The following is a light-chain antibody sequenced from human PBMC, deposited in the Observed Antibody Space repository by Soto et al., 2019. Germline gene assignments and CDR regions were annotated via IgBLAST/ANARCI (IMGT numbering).Light chain of an antibody. CDR2: AAS. CDR3: QQYRT. J-gene: IGKJ1*01. CDR1: QSVSSSD. V-gene: IGKV3-20*01. Sequence: EIVLTQSPGTLSLSPGERATLSCRASQSVSSSDLAWYQQKPGLAPRLLIYAASSRATGIPDRFSGSGSGTDFTLTISRLEPEDFAVYYCQQYRTFGQGTKVEIK.